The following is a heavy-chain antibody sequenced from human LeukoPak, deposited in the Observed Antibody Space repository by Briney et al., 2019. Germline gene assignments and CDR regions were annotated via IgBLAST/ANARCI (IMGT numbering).Heavy chain of an antibody. CDR2: VYHSGGA. CDR3: ARDRYYYDSNGYSPFDY. Sequence: SETLSLTCAVSGASIASHSWWSWVRQPPGKGLEWIGEVYHSGGANYKPSLKSRVTISVDTSKNQFSLKLSSVTAADTAVYFCARDRYYYDSNGYSPFDYWGQGTLVTVSS. J-gene: IGHJ4*02. D-gene: IGHD3-22*01. CDR1: GASIASHSW. V-gene: IGHV4/OR15-8*01.